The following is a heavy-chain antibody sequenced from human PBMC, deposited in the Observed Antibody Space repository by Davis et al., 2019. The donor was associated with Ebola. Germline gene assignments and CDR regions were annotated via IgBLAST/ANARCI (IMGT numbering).Heavy chain of an antibody. CDR2: ISYDGSSK. V-gene: IGHV3-30*18. CDR1: GFTFSSYG. D-gene: IGHD1-26*01. CDR3: AKDRSSGSYDDYYMDV. Sequence: PGGSLRLSCAASGFTFSSYGMHWVRQAPGKGLEWVAVISYDGSSKYYADPVKGRFTIPRDNSKNTLYLQMNSLRAEDTAVYYCAKDRSSGSYDDYYMDVWGKGTTVTVSS. J-gene: IGHJ6*03.